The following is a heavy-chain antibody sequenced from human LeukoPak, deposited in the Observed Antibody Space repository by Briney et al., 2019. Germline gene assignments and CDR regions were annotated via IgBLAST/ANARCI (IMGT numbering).Heavy chain of an antibody. D-gene: IGHD3-22*01. CDR3: ARTRSLYYYDSSGYPYYFDY. CDR2: IYYSGST. CDR1: GVSISSYY. V-gene: IGHV4-59*01. Sequence: SETLSLTCTVSGVSISSYYWSWIRQPPGKGLEWIGYIYYSGSTNYNPSLKSRVTISVDTSNNQFSLKLSSVTAADTAVYYRARTRSLYYYDSSGYPYYFDYWGQGTLVTVSS. J-gene: IGHJ4*02.